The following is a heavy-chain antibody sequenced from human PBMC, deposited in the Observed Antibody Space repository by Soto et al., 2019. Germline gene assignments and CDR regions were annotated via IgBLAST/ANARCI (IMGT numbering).Heavy chain of an antibody. CDR3: ARQYPSSSRHFDH. D-gene: IGHD6-6*01. CDR1: GFTFRTYY. Sequence: LRLSCAASGFTFRTYYMIWVRQAPGKGLEWVSSISAGSTNIYYAPSVKGRFTISRDNAKNSLYLQINSLRAEDTAVYYCARQYPSSSRHFDHWGQGTLVTVSS. J-gene: IGHJ4*02. V-gene: IGHV3-21*01. CDR2: ISAGSTNI.